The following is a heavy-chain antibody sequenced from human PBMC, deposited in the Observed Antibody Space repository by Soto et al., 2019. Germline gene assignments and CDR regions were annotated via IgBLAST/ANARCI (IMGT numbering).Heavy chain of an antibody. J-gene: IGHJ4*02. CDR1: GFTFSSHA. CDR3: AKGRYSSGFCFDY. CDR2: ISGSGGST. Sequence: HPGGSLRLSCAASGFTFSSHAMSWVRQAPGKGLEWVSAISGSGGSTYYADSVKGRFTISRDNSKNTLYLQMNSLRAEDTAVYYCAKGRYSSGFCFDYWGQGTLVTVSS. V-gene: IGHV3-23*01. D-gene: IGHD6-19*01.